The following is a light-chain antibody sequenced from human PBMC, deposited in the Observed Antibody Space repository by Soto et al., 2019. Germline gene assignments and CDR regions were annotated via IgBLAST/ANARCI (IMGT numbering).Light chain of an antibody. J-gene: IGLJ1*01. V-gene: IGLV2-14*01. CDR1: SSDVGGYKY. CDR3: RSYTSSSSYV. CDR2: DVT. Sequence: QSALTQPASVSGSPGQSITISCTGTSSDVGGYKYVSWYQQHPDKAPKLIIYDVTNRPSGISNRFSGSKSGNTASLTISGLQAEDEADDYCRSYTSSSSYVFGTGTKLTVL.